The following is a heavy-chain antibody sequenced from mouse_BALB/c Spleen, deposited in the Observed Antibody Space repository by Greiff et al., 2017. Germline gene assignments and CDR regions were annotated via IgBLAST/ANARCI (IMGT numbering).Heavy chain of an antibody. CDR3: ARDYYDYVGFAY. CDR2: ISSGGST. CDR1: GFTFSSYA. V-gene: IGHV5-6-5*01. D-gene: IGHD2-4*01. J-gene: IGHJ3*01. Sequence: EVKLEESGGGLVKPGGSLKLSCAASGFTFSSYAMSWVRQTPEKRLEWVASISSGGSTYYPDSVKGRFTISRDNARNILYLQMSSLRSEDTAMYYCARDYYDYVGFAYWGQGTLVTVSA.